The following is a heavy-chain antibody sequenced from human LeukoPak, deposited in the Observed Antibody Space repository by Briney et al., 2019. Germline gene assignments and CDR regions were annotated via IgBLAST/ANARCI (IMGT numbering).Heavy chain of an antibody. CDR2: ISADGGST. V-gene: IGHV3-43*02. J-gene: IGHJ4*02. CDR3: AKDSITGTVRYFDY. Sequence: PGGSLRLSCVASGLNFDDSAMHWVRQAPGKGLEWVSLISADGGSTFSADSVKGRFTISRDNSKNTLYLQMNSLRAEDTAVYYCAKDSITGTVRYFDYWGQGTLVTVSS. CDR1: GLNFDDSA. D-gene: IGHD1-7*01.